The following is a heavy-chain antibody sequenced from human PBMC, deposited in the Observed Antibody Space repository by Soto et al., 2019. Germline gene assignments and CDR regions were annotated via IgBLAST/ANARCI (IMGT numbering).Heavy chain of an antibody. V-gene: IGHV3-7*03. Sequence: EVQLVESGGGLVQPGGSLRLSCADSGFTFSSYWMSWVRQAPGKGLEWVANINQDGSEKYYVDSVKGRFTISRDNAKNSLYLRMNSLRAEDTAIYYCARGSGYGNSPFDYWGQGNLVTVFS. CDR2: INQDGSEK. CDR1: GFTFSSYW. CDR3: ARGSGYGNSPFDY. J-gene: IGHJ4*02. D-gene: IGHD6-13*01.